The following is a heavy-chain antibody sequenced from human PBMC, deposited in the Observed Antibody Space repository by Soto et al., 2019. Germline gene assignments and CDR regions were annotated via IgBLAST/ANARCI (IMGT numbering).Heavy chain of an antibody. CDR1: GYTFTGYY. CDR3: ARGGYCSGGSCYYLGLYYFDY. J-gene: IGHJ4*02. D-gene: IGHD2-15*01. CDR2: INPNSGGT. Sequence: ASVKVSCKASGYTFTGYYMHWVRQAPGQGLEWMGWINPNSGGTNYAQKFQGWVTMTRDTSISTAYMELSRLRSDDTAVYYCARGGYCSGGSCYYLGLYYFDYWGQGTLVTVSS. V-gene: IGHV1-2*04.